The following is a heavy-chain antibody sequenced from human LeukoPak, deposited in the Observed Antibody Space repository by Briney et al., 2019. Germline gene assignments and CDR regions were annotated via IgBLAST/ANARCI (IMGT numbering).Heavy chain of an antibody. J-gene: IGHJ5*02. CDR3: AGGVLNPRSSGLVWFDP. V-gene: IGHV4-39*01. Sequence: SETLSLTCTVSGGSISSSSFYWAWIRQPPGKGLEWIGTIYYRGSTYYNPSLKSRATISVDTSKNQFSLKLSSVTAADTAVYYFAGGVLNPRSSGLVWFDPWGQGTLVTVSS. CDR1: GGSISSSSFY. D-gene: IGHD2-8*02. CDR2: IYYRGST.